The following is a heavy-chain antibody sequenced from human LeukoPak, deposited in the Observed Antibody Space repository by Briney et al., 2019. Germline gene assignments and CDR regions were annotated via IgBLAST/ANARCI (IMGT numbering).Heavy chain of an antibody. D-gene: IGHD3-22*01. CDR3: ARSKDGSGFAAY. J-gene: IGHJ4*02. V-gene: IGHV4-34*01. CDR1: GGSFSGYY. CDR2: INHSGST. Sequence: PSETLSLTCAVYGGSFSGYYWSWIRQPPGKGLEWIGEINHSGSTNYNPPLKSRVAISVDTSKNQFSLKLSSVIAADTAMYYCARSKDGSGFAAYWGQGTQVTVSS.